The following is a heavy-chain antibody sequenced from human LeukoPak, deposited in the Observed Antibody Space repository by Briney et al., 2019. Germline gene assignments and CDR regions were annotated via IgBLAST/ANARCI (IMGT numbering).Heavy chain of an antibody. V-gene: IGHV4-34*01. J-gene: IGHJ6*03. D-gene: IGHD2-2*01. CDR3: ARGRRNSSSTSCDYYYMDV. CDR1: GGSFSGYY. Sequence: SETLSLTCAVYGGSFSGYYWSWIRQPPGKGLEWIGEINHSGSTNYNPSLKSRVTISVGTSKTQFSLKLSSVTAADTAVYYCARGRRNSSSTSCDYYYMDVWGKGTTVTVSS. CDR2: INHSGST.